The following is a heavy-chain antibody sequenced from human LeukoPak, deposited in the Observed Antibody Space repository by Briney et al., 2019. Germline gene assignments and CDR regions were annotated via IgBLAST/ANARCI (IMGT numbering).Heavy chain of an antibody. CDR3: AKVRQGRDIAAAGTPGY. CDR1: GGTFSSYA. D-gene: IGHD6-13*01. J-gene: IGHJ4*02. Sequence: ASVKVSCKASGGTFSSYAISWVRQAPGQGLEWMGGIIPIFGTANYAQKFQGRVTITADESTSTAYVKLSSLRSEDTAVYYCAKVRQGRDIAAAGTPGYWGQGTLVTVSS. V-gene: IGHV1-69*01. CDR2: IIPIFGTA.